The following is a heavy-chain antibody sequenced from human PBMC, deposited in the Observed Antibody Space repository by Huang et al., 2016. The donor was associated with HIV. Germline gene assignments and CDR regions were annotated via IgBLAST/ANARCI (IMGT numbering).Heavy chain of an antibody. CDR2: ISTNKGDT. CDR1: DYTFTRYG. CDR3: GGSSGYWSFDY. D-gene: IGHD3-22*01. V-gene: IGHV1-18*04. J-gene: IGHJ4*02. Sequence: QVQLVQSGGEVKKPGASVKVSCKASDYTFTRYGSSWVRQAPGQGREWMGWISTNKGDTNCAQKFQGRVTMTTDTSTSTAYMELRSLRSDDTAVYYCGGSSGYWSFDYWGQGTLVTVSS.